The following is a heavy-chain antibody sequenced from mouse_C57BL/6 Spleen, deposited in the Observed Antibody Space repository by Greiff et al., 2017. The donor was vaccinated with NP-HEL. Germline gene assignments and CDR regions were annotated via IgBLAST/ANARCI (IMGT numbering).Heavy chain of an antibody. CDR1: GYTFTSYW. CDR3: ARVGYGNSYFDY. D-gene: IGHD2-10*02. CDR2: IYPGSGST. Sequence: VKLQQPGAELVKPGASVKMSCKASGYTFTSYWITWVKQRPGQGLEWIGDIYPGSGSTNYNEKFKSKATLTVDTSSSTAYMQLSSLTSEDSAVYYCARVGYGNSYFDYWGQGTTLTVSS. J-gene: IGHJ2*01. V-gene: IGHV1-55*01.